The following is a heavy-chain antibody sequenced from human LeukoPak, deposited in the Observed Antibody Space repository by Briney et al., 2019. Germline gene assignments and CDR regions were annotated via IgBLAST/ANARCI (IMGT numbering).Heavy chain of an antibody. CDR1: GFTFSSYW. J-gene: IGHJ5*02. CDR2: INSGGRDT. CDR3: ARAGPDYGDRNLNWFDP. D-gene: IGHD4-17*01. V-gene: IGHV3-74*01. Sequence: GGSLRLSCAASGFTFSSYWMHWVRQAPGKGLVWVSRINSGGRDTSYADSVKGRFTITRDNAKNTLYLQMNSLRVEDTAVYYCARAGPDYGDRNLNWFDPWGQGTLVTVSS.